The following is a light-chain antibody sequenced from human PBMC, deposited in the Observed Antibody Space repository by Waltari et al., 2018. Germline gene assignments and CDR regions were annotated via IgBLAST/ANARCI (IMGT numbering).Light chain of an antibody. CDR2: LGS. CDR3: MQSLQTLWT. V-gene: IGKV2-28*01. J-gene: IGKJ1*01. CDR1: QSLLHRNGNNY. Sequence: DIVVTQSPLSLHVTPGEPASISCRSSQSLLHRNGNNYLDWYLQKPGQSPQLLIYLGSNRASGVPDRFSGSGSGTDFTLRISRVEAEDVGVYYCMQSLQTLWTFGQGTKVEIK.